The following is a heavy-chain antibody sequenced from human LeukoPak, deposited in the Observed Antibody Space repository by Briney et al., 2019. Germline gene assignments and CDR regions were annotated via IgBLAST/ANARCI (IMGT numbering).Heavy chain of an antibody. CDR1: GFTFSSSA. D-gene: IGHD1-26*01. CDR2: ISASGGST. CDR3: ARGEWSTSAYGMDV. Sequence: GGSLRLSCAASGFTFSSSAMSWVRQVPGKGLEWVSGISASGGSTCYADSVKGRFTISRDNAKNSLYLQMNSLRDEDTAVYYCARGEWSTSAYGMDVWGQGTTVTVSS. V-gene: IGHV3-23*01. J-gene: IGHJ6*02.